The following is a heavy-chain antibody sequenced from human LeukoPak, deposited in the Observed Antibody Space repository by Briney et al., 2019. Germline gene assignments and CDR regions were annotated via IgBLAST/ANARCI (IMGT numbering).Heavy chain of an antibody. CDR3: ARLYFVRWFDP. J-gene: IGHJ5*02. CDR2: IYYSGST. Sequence: SETLSLTCTVSGGSTSNSSYCWGWIRQLPGKGLEWIGSIYYSGSTYYSPSLKSRVTISVDTSKNQFSLKLNSVTAADTAVYFCARLYFVRWFDPWGQGILVTVSS. CDR1: GGSTSNSSYC. D-gene: IGHD3-10*01. V-gene: IGHV4-39*01.